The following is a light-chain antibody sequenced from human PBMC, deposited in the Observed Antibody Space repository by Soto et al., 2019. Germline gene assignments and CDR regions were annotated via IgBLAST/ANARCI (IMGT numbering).Light chain of an antibody. CDR2: KAS. CDR1: QSISSW. Sequence: DIQMTQSPSTLSASVGDRVTITCRASQSISSWLAWYQQKPGKAPRLLIQKASTLESGVPSWFSGSGSGTEFTLTISSLQPDDFATYYCQQYKSYPYTFGQGTKLEIK. CDR3: QQYKSYPYT. V-gene: IGKV1-5*03. J-gene: IGKJ2*01.